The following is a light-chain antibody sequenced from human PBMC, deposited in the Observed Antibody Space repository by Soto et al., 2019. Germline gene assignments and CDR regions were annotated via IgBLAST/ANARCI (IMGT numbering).Light chain of an antibody. V-gene: IGLV9-49*02. J-gene: IGLJ2*01. CDR3: GAHHGSGSNFVVV. CDR1: SGYSNYK. Sequence: QLVLTQPPSASASLGASVTLTCTLSSGYSNYKVDWYQQRPGKGPRFVMRVGTGGLVGSKGDGIPDRFSVLGSGLNRYLTIKNIQEEDESDYHCGAHHGSGSNFVVVFGGGTKLTV. CDR2: VGTGGLVG.